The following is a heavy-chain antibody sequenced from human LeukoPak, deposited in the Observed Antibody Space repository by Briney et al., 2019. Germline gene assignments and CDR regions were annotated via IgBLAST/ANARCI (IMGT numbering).Heavy chain of an antibody. D-gene: IGHD4-17*01. Sequence: SETLSLTCTVSGGSISSYYWSWIRQPAGKGLEWIGRIYTSGTTHYNPSLKSRVTMSVDTPKNRFSLKLSSVTAADTAVYYCARLSTVTTSFDYWGQGTLVTVSS. V-gene: IGHV4-4*07. J-gene: IGHJ4*02. CDR3: ARLSTVTTSFDY. CDR1: GGSISSYY. CDR2: IYTSGTT.